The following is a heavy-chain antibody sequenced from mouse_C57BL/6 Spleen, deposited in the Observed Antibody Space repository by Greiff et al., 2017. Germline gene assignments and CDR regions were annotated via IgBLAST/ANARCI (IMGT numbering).Heavy chain of an antibody. CDR2: IWSGGST. V-gene: IGHV2-2*02. Sequence: VKLMESGPGLVQPSQSLSITCTVSGFSLTSYGVHWVRQSPGKGLEWLGVIWSGGSTDYNAAFISRLSISKDNSKSQVFFKMNSLQANDTAIYYCATSYAYGKGFAYWGQGTLVTVSA. CDR3: ATSYAYGKGFAY. CDR1: GFSLTSYG. J-gene: IGHJ3*01. D-gene: IGHD1-2*01.